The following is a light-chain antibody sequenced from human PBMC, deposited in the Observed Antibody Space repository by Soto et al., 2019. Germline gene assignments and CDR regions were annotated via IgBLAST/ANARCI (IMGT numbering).Light chain of an antibody. Sequence: DIQMTQSPSTLSASVGDRVTITCRASQSIGGWLAWYQQKPGKAPNLLVYKASTLESGGPSRFSGSGSGTEFTLIISNLQPDDLATYYCQQYHSFPVTFGGGTKVEIK. CDR1: QSIGGW. V-gene: IGKV1-5*03. J-gene: IGKJ4*01. CDR3: QQYHSFPVT. CDR2: KAS.